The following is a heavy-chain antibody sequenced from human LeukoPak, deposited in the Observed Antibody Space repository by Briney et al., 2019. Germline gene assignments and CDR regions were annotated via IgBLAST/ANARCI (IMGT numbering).Heavy chain of an antibody. Sequence: GGSLTLSCAASGFTLSSYAMSWVRQAPGKGLEWVSSISGSGDRTYYADSVKGRFTISRDNSKNTLYLQMNSLRADETAVYYCASRPRADMGPLDFWGQGTLVTVSS. D-gene: IGHD1-14*01. J-gene: IGHJ4*02. CDR3: ASRPRADMGPLDF. CDR2: ISGSGDRT. CDR1: GFTLSSYA. V-gene: IGHV3-23*01.